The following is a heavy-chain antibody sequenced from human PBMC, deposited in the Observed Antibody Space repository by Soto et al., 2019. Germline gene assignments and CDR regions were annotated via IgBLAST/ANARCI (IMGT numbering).Heavy chain of an antibody. D-gene: IGHD3-10*01. CDR2: INPNSGNI. Sequence: ASVKVSCKASGDTFTTYDINWVRQATGHGLEWMGWINPNSGNIGYAQRFQGRVPMTKDTPIRKASMEVRRLRSDDTAAYYCARGRASGSYYLLDYWGQGTLVTVPQ. CDR3: ARGRASGSYYLLDY. J-gene: IGHJ4*02. CDR1: GDTFTTYD. V-gene: IGHV1-8*01.